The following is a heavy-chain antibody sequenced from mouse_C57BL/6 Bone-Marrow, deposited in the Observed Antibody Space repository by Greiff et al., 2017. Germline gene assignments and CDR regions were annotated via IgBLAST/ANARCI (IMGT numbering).Heavy chain of an antibody. Sequence: DVKLQESGGGLVQPGGSMKLSCVASGFTFSNYWMNWVRQSPDKGLEWVAQIRLKSDNYATHYAESVKGRFTISRDDSKSSVYLQMNNLRAEDTGIYYCTLTDYWGQGTTLTVSS. D-gene: IGHD4-1*01. CDR1: GFTFSNYW. CDR3: TLTDY. CDR2: IRLKSDNYAT. J-gene: IGHJ2*01. V-gene: IGHV6-3*01.